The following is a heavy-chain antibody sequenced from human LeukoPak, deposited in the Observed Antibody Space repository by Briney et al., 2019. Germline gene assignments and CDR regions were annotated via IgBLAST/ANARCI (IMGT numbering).Heavy chain of an antibody. V-gene: IGHV1-24*01. CDR3: AADLSFLGFPGY. D-gene: IGHD2/OR15-2a*01. J-gene: IGHJ4*02. Sequence: ASVKLSCKVSGYTLTELSMHWVRQAPGKGLEWMGGFDPEDGETIYAQKFQGRVTMTEDTSTDTAYMELSSLRSEDTAVYYCAADLSFLGFPGYWGQGTLVTVSS. CDR2: FDPEDGET. CDR1: GYTLTELS.